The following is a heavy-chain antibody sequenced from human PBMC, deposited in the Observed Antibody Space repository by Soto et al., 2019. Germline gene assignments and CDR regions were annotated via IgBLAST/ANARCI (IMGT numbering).Heavy chain of an antibody. D-gene: IGHD3-22*01. CDR1: GYSFTTYW. Sequence: PGESLKLSCTGSGYSFTTYWISWVRQMPEKGLEWMGNIYSGDSDTRYSPSFKGQVTISADKSISTAYLQWSSLKASDTAMYYCASSGLRIYYDSSGFYAFDIWGQGTMVTVSS. CDR3: ASSGLRIYYDSSGFYAFDI. V-gene: IGHV5-51*01. CDR2: IYSGDSDT. J-gene: IGHJ3*02.